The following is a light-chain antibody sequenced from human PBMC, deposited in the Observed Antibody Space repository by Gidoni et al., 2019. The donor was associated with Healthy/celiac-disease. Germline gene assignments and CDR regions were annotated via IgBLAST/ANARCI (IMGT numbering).Light chain of an antibody. V-gene: IGKV3-20*01. CDR1: QSVSSSY. CDR3: QQYGSSPT. J-gene: IGKJ2*01. CDR2: GAS. Sequence: ELVWTQSPGTRSLSPGERATLSCRASQSVSSSYLDCYQQKPGQAPRLLIYGASIRATGIPDRFSGSGSGTDFTLTISRLEPEDFAVYYCQQYGSSPTFGQGTKLEIK.